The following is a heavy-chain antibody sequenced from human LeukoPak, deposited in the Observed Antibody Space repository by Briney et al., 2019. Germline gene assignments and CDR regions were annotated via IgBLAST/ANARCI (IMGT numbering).Heavy chain of an antibody. Sequence: ASVKVSCKASGYXFTSYGISWVRQAPGQGLEWMGWISAYNGNTNYAQKLQGRITMTTDTSTSTAYMELRSLRSDDTAVYYCARDVAIRVNWFDPWGQGTLVTVSS. CDR1: GYXFTSYG. CDR3: ARDVAIRVNWFDP. CDR2: ISAYNGNT. J-gene: IGHJ5*02. D-gene: IGHD5-12*01. V-gene: IGHV1-18*01.